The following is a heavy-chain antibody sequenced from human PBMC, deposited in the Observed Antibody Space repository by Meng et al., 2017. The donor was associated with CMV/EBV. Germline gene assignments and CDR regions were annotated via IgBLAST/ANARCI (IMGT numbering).Heavy chain of an antibody. D-gene: IGHD2-2*01. CDR2: ISAYNGNT. J-gene: IGHJ4*02. V-gene: IGHV1-18*01. CDR1: GYTFTSYG. Sequence: ASVKVSCKASGYTFTSYGISWVRQAPGQGLEWMGWISAYNGNTNYAQKLQGRVTMTTDTSTSTAYMELSSLRSEDTAVYYCARGYCSSTSCSAPDYWGQGTLVTVSS. CDR3: ARGYCSSTSCSAPDY.